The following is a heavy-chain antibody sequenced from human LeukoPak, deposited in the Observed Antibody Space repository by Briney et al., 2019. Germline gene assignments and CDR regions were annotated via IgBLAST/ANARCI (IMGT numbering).Heavy chain of an antibody. CDR3: AKDLLQTFFFDSSGYYSDAFGM. D-gene: IGHD3-22*01. V-gene: IGHV3-23*01. Sequence: GGSLRLSCAASEFTFSDFAMSWVRQAPGKGLEWFSTISGSGDNTYYADSVKGRFTISRDNSKNTLSLHMNTLRAEDTAVYYCAKDLLQTFFFDSSGYYSDAFGMWGQGTMVTVSP. CDR2: ISGSGDNT. CDR1: EFTFSDFA. J-gene: IGHJ3*02.